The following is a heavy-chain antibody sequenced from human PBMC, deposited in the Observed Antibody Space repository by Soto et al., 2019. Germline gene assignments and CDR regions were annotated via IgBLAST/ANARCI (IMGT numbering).Heavy chain of an antibody. Sequence: QVQLVESGGGVVQPGRSLRLSCAASGFTFSSYGMHWVRQAPGKGLEWVAVIRYDGSNKYYADSVKGRFTISRDNSKNTLYLQMNSLRAEDTAVYYCARPLGATTTLGYWGQGTLVTVSS. D-gene: IGHD1-26*01. CDR1: GFTFSSYG. CDR2: IRYDGSNK. J-gene: IGHJ4*02. V-gene: IGHV3-33*01. CDR3: ARPLGATTTLGY.